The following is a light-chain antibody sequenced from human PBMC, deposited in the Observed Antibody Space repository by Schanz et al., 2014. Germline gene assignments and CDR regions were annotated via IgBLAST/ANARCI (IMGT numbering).Light chain of an antibody. V-gene: IGLV2-8*01. J-gene: IGLJ2*01. CDR1: SSDVGNYNY. CDR3: SSYTTSGTVV. CDR2: EVS. Sequence: QSALTQPPSASGSPGQSVTISCTGTSSDVGNYNYVSWYQHHPGKAPKLMIYEVSKRPSGVPDRFSGSKSGNTASLTVSGLQAEDEADYYCSSYTTSGTVVFGGGTKLTVL.